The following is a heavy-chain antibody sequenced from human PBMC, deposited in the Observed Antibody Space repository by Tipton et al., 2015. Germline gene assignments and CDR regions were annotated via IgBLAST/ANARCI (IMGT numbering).Heavy chain of an antibody. Sequence: QSGAEVKKPGSSVNVSCKASGGTFSSYAINWLRQVPGQGLEWMGGIIPIFGRPNYAQKFQGRITITADESTTTAYMELSSLRSEDTAVYYCARGNPEAYFDYWGQGTLVTVSS. CDR2: IIPIFGRP. V-gene: IGHV1-69*01. J-gene: IGHJ4*02. CDR1: GGTFSSYA. CDR3: ARGNPEAYFDY.